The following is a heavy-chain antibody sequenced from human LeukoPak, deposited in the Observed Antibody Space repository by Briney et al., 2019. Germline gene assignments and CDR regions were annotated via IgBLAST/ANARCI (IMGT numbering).Heavy chain of an antibody. CDR3: ARTEWSYFDY. Sequence: SETLSLTCTVSGGSISSGDYYWSWLRQPPGKGLEWIGYIYYSGSTYYNPSLKSRVTISVDTSKNQFSLKLSSVTAADTAVYYCARTEWSYFDYWGQGTLVTVSS. D-gene: IGHD2-8*01. CDR1: GGSISSGDYY. J-gene: IGHJ4*02. V-gene: IGHV4-30-4*01. CDR2: IYYSGST.